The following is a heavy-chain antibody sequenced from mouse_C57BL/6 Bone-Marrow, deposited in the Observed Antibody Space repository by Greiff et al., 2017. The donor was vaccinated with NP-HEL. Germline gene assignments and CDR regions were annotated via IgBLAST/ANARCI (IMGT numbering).Heavy chain of an antibody. Sequence: EVQVVESGGDLVKPGGSLKLSCAASGFTFSTYTLSWVRQTPEKRLEWVATINSDGTYTYYPDSVKGRFTISRDNAKNTLYLQMSSLRSEDTAIYYCTRGNYGYFDYWGQGTTLTVSS. D-gene: IGHD2-1*01. J-gene: IGHJ2*01. CDR2: INSDGTYT. CDR1: GFTFSTYT. CDR3: TRGNYGYFDY. V-gene: IGHV5-6-4*01.